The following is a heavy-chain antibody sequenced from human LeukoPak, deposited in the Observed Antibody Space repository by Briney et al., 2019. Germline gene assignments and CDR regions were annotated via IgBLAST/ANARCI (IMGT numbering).Heavy chain of an antibody. Sequence: SETLSLTCTVSGYSISSGYYWSWIRQPPGKGLEWIGYIYYSGSTNYNPSLKSRVTISVDTSKNQFSLKLSSVTAADTAVYYCARAPMSSLGAFDIWGQGTMVTVSS. CDR1: GYSISSGYY. CDR3: ARAPMSSLGAFDI. D-gene: IGHD1-26*01. CDR2: IYYSGST. V-gene: IGHV4-61*01. J-gene: IGHJ3*02.